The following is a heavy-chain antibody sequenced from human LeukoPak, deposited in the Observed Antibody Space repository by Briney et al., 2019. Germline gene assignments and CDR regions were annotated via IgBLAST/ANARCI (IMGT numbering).Heavy chain of an antibody. CDR3: ARGLLPWFGESIRFDY. J-gene: IGHJ4*02. CDR2: TNHSGST. D-gene: IGHD3-10*01. Sequence: PSATLSLTCAVYGGSFSGYYWSWIRQPPGKGLELIGETNHSGSTNYNPSLKSRVTISVDTSKNQFSLKLSSVTAADTAVYYCARGLLPWFGESIRFDYWGQGTLVNVSS. CDR1: GGSFSGYY. V-gene: IGHV4-34*01.